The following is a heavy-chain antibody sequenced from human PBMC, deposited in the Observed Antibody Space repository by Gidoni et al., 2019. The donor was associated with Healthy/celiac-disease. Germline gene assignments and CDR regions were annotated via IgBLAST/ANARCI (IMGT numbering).Heavy chain of an antibody. CDR2: IYHSGST. J-gene: IGHJ3*02. D-gene: IGHD3-10*01. Sequence: QVQLPEAGPGLVKPSETMSLTCTVAGYSISSGYYWGWIRQPPGKGLEWIGSIYHSGSTYSNPALKSRVTISVDTSKNQFSLKLSSVTAADTAVYYCARESGDDGALGGDAFDIWGQGTMVTVSS. CDR1: GYSISSGYY. V-gene: IGHV4-38-2*02. CDR3: ARESGDDGALGGDAFDI.